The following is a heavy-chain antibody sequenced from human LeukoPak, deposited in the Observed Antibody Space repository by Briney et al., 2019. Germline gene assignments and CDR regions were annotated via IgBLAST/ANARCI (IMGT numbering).Heavy chain of an antibody. CDR2: IIPNSGGT. J-gene: IGHJ4*02. D-gene: IGHD1-1*01. Sequence: GASVKVSCKASGYTFIDYYMHWVRQAPGQGLEWIGWIIPNSGGTKYAQKFQGRVTMTEDTSTDTAYMELSSLRSEDTAVYYCATDVQLERRVFDYWGQGTLVTVSS. CDR3: ATDVQLERRVFDY. CDR1: GYTFIDYY. V-gene: IGHV1-2*02.